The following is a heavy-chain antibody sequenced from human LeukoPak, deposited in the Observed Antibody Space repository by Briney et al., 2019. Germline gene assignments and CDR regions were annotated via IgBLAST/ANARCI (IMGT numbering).Heavy chain of an antibody. Sequence: PGGSLRLSCAASGFTFSSYWMHWVRQAPGKGLVWVSRINSDGSRTTYADAVKGRFTVSRDNAKNTLYLQMNSLRAEDTAVYYCTTTRLADAFYFDYWGKGTLVTVSS. J-gene: IGHJ4*02. CDR1: GFTFSSYW. CDR3: TTTRLADAFYFDY. D-gene: IGHD6-13*01. CDR2: INSDGSRT. V-gene: IGHV3-74*01.